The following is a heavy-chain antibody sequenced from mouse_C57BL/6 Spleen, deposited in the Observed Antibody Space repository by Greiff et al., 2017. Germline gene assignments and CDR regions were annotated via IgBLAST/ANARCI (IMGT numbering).Heavy chain of an antibody. V-gene: IGHV1-81*01. CDR3: ARSGRITTVVATPYYAMDY. J-gene: IGHJ4*01. Sequence: QVQLQQSGAELARPGASVKLSCKASGYTFTSYGISWVKQRTGQGLEWIGEIYPRSGNTYYNAKFKGKATLTADKSSSTAYMEIRSLTSEDSAVYFCARSGRITTVVATPYYAMDYWGQGTSVTVSS. CDR2: IYPRSGNT. D-gene: IGHD1-1*01. CDR1: GYTFTSYG.